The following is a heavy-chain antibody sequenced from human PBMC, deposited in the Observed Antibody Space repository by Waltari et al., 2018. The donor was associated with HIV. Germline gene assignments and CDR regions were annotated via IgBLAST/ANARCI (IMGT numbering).Heavy chain of an antibody. CDR2: INWNGGST. Sequence: EVQLVESGGGVVRPGGSLRLPCSASGLHFVDYGMSWVRQAPGKGLEWVSGINWNGGSTGYADSVKGRFTISRDNAKNSLYLQMNSLRAEDTALYYCARDYGSGSYYNYWGQGTLVTVSS. D-gene: IGHD3-10*01. J-gene: IGHJ4*02. V-gene: IGHV3-20*04. CDR3: ARDYGSGSYYNY. CDR1: GLHFVDYG.